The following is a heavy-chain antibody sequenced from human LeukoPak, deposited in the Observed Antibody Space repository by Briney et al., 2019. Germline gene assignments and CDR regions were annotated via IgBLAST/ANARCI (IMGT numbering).Heavy chain of an antibody. CDR1: GXTFSSYW. CDR3: ARVDYGDYGFDY. CDR2: IYSGGST. Sequence: PGGSLRLSCAASGXTFSSYWVSWVRQAPGKGLEWVSVIYSGGSTYYADSVKGRFTISRDNSKNTLYLQMNSLRAEDTAVYYCARVDYGDYGFDYWGQGTLVTVSS. D-gene: IGHD4-17*01. V-gene: IGHV3-66*01. J-gene: IGHJ4*02.